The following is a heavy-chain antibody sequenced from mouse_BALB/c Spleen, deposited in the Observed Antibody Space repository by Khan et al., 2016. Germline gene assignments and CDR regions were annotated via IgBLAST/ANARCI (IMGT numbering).Heavy chain of an antibody. CDR3: ARKISAATSLDY. Sequence: QVQLQQSGAELARPGASVKMSCKASGYTFTSYTIHWVKQRPGQGLEWIGYIDPTSGYTNYNQNFKDKATLTADKSSNTAYMQLSSLTSEDSAVYSCARKISAATSLDYWGQGTTLTVSS. CDR2: IDPTSGYT. J-gene: IGHJ2*01. CDR1: GYTFTSYT. V-gene: IGHV1-4*01. D-gene: IGHD1-2*01.